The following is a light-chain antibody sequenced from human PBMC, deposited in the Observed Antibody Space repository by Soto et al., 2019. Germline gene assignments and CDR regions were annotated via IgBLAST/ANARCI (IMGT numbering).Light chain of an antibody. J-gene: IGLJ1*01. Sequence: QSVLTQPPSASGSPGQSVTISCTGTSSDVGKYDYVSWFQHHPGKAHKLIIYEVSKRPSGVPDRFSGSKSGNTASLTIYWLQTEDEADYYCCSYAGGYTHVFGTGTKVTVL. CDR3: CSYAGGYTHV. CDR1: SSDVGKYDY. V-gene: IGLV2-8*01. CDR2: EVS.